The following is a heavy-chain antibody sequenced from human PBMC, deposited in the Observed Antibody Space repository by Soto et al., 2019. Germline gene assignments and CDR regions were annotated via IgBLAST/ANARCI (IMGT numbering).Heavy chain of an antibody. D-gene: IGHD6-13*01. CDR1: GFTFSSYA. CDR2: ISGSGGST. V-gene: IGHV3-23*01. CDR3: AKEDRPGLAAAKAY. Sequence: GGSPRLSCAASGFTFSSYAMTWVRQAPGKGLEWVSTISGSGGSTYYEDSVKGRFTISRDNSRSTLYLQMNSLRAEDTAVYYCAKEDRPGLAAAKAYWGQGTLVTVSS. J-gene: IGHJ4*02.